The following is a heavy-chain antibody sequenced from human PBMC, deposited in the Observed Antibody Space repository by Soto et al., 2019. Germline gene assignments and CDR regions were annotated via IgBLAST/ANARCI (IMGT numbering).Heavy chain of an antibody. J-gene: IGHJ3*02. D-gene: IGHD2-8*01. Sequence: GGSLRLSCAASGFTFSSYRMNWVRQAPGKGLEWVSSISSSSSYIYYADSVKGRFTISRDNAKNSLYLQMNRLRAEDTAVYYCARGREGYCTNGVCYSALDIWGQGTMVTVSS. CDR1: GFTFSSYR. CDR2: ISSSSSYI. CDR3: ARGREGYCTNGVCYSALDI. V-gene: IGHV3-21*01.